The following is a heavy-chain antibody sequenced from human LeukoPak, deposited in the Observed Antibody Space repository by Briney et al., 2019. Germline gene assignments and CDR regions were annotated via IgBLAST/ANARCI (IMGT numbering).Heavy chain of an antibody. D-gene: IGHD2-2*01. V-gene: IGHV3-21*01. Sequence: GRSLRLSCAASGFTFSSYGMHWVRQAPGKGLEWVSSISSSSSYIYCADSVKGRFTISRDNAKNSLYLQMNSLRAEDTAVYYCARDRDIVVVPAALDYWGQGTLVTVSS. CDR1: GFTFSSYG. CDR3: ARDRDIVVVPAALDY. J-gene: IGHJ4*02. CDR2: ISSSSSYI.